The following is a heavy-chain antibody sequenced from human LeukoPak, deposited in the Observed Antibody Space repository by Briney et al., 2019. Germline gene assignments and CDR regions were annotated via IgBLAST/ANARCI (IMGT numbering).Heavy chain of an antibody. CDR3: ARDGGGSSGLAGDY. V-gene: IGHV3-9*01. D-gene: IGHD3-22*01. J-gene: IGHJ4*02. CDR1: GFTFDDYA. Sequence: GRSLRLSCAASGFTFDDYAMHWVRQAPGKGLEWVSGISWNSGSIGYADSVKGRFTISRDNAKNSLYLQMNSLRAEDTAVYYCARDGGGSSGLAGDYWGQGTLVTVSS. CDR2: ISWNSGSI.